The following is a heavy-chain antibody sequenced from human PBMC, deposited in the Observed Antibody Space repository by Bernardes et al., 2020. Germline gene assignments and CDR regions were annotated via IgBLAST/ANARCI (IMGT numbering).Heavy chain of an antibody. D-gene: IGHD6-13*01. J-gene: IGHJ3*02. CDR3: ARDVRIAAADAFDS. Sequence: SETLSLTCTVSGGSVSSGSYYWSWIRQPPGKGLEWIGYIYYSGSTNYNPSLKSRVTISVDTSKNQFSLKLSSVTAADTAVYYCARDVRIAAADAFDSWGQETMATVSS. CDR1: GGSVSSGSYY. V-gene: IGHV4-61*01. CDR2: IYYSGST.